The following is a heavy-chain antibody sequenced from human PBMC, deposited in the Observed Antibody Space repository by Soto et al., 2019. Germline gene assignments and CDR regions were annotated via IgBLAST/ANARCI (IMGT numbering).Heavy chain of an antibody. J-gene: IGHJ6*02. Sequence: EVQLLESGGGLVQPGGSLRLSCAASGFTFSSYAMSWVRQAPGKGLEWVSAISGSGGSTYYADSVKGRFTISRDNSKNTLYLQMNSLRAEDTAVYYCAKERFGESEYDYYGMDVWGQGTTVTVS. CDR3: AKERFGESEYDYYGMDV. V-gene: IGHV3-23*01. D-gene: IGHD3-10*01. CDR2: ISGSGGST. CDR1: GFTFSSYA.